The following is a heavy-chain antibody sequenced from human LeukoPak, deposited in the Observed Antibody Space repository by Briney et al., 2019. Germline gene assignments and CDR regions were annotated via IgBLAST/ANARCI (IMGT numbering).Heavy chain of an antibody. J-gene: IGHJ2*01. CDR2: VYYSGST. CDR3: ARGDYGDYSFYWYFDL. D-gene: IGHD4-17*01. CDR1: VASISSGGYT. V-gene: IGHV4-61*03. Sequence: SKPWSLPSIFSVASISSGGYTWTWIRQPPGKGLKWIGYVYYSGSTNYNPSLKSRVTISVDTSKNHFSLKLSSVTAADTAVYYCARGDYGDYSFYWYFDLWGRGTLVTVSS.